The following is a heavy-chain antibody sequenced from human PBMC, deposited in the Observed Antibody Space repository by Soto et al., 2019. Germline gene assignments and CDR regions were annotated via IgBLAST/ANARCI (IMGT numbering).Heavy chain of an antibody. CDR2: ISSSSSYI. CDR1: GFAFSSYS. V-gene: IGHV3-21*01. CDR3: ARSLITQVAFDI. Sequence: EVQLVESGGGLVKPGGSLRLSCAASGFAFSSYSMNWVRQAPGKGLEWVSSISSSSSYIYYADSVKGRFTISRDNAKNSLYLQMNSLRAEDTAVYYCARSLITQVAFDIWGQGTMVTVSS. D-gene: IGHD3-22*01. J-gene: IGHJ3*02.